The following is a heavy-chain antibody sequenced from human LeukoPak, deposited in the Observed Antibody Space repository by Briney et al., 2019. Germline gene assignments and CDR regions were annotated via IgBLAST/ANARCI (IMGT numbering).Heavy chain of an antibody. D-gene: IGHD3-3*01. V-gene: IGHV3-30*01. CDR1: GFTFSSYA. CDR2: ISYDGSNK. Sequence: PGGSLRLSCAASGFTFSSYAMHWVRQAPCKGLEWVAVISYDGSNKYYADSVKGRFTISRDNSKNTLYLQMNSLRAEDTAVYYCARGDRHDFWSGYYTRKPYDYWGQGTLVTVSS. CDR3: ARGDRHDFWSGYYTRKPYDY. J-gene: IGHJ4*02.